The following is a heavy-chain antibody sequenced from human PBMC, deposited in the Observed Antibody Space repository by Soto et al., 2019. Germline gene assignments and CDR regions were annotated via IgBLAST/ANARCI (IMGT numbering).Heavy chain of an antibody. CDR1: GFTFSDHY. V-gene: IGHV3-11*06. Sequence: GGSLGLSCAASGFTFSDHYMSWIRQAPGKGLEWVSYISDSSSNTNYGDSVKGRFTISRDNAKNLLYLQMNSLRAEDTAVYYCAKGEGYKWNYEFDPWGQGTLVTVSS. CDR2: ISDSSSNT. CDR3: AKGEGYKWNYEFDP. D-gene: IGHD1-7*01. J-gene: IGHJ5*02.